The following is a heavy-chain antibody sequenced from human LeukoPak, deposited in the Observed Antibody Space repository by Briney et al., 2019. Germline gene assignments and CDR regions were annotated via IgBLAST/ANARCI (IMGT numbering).Heavy chain of an antibody. J-gene: IGHJ5*02. CDR2: ISNSGTT. Sequence: SETLSLTCTVSGGSINDYYWTWIRQAPGRGLEWIGYISNSGTTDYNPSLKSRVTMSVDTSNNEFSLRLTSVTAADTAMYYCARVVRGAVTSNCFDPWDQGTLVTVSS. CDR3: ARVVRGAVTSNCFDP. D-gene: IGHD4-17*01. CDR1: GGSINDYY. V-gene: IGHV4-59*01.